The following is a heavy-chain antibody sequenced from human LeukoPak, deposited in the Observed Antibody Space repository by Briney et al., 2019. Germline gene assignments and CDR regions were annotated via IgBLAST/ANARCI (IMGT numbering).Heavy chain of an antibody. D-gene: IGHD3-10*01. V-gene: IGHV3-30-3*01. CDR1: GFTFSSYA. Sequence: LSGGSLRLSCAASGFTFSSYAMHWVRQAPGKGLEWVAVISYDGSNKYYADSVKGRFTISRDNSKNTLYLQMNSLRAEDTAVYYCARDPQGLVNYYGSGSARYYFDYWGQGTLVTVSS. CDR3: ARDPQGLVNYYGSGSARYYFDY. J-gene: IGHJ4*02. CDR2: ISYDGSNK.